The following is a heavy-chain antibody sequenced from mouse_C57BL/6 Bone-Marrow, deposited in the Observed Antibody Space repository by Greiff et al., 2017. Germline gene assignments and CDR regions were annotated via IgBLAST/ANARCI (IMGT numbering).Heavy chain of an antibody. CDR2: IYPSDSET. V-gene: IGHV1-61*01. CDR1: GYTFTSYW. CDR3: ARSSYSNYPYYAMDY. Sequence: QVQLQQPGAELVRPGSSVKLSCKASGYTFTSYWMDWVKQRPGQGLEWIGNIYPSDSETHYNQKFKDKATLTVDKSSSTAYMQLSSLTSEDSAVYYCARSSYSNYPYYAMDYWGQGTSVTVSS. J-gene: IGHJ4*01. D-gene: IGHD2-5*01.